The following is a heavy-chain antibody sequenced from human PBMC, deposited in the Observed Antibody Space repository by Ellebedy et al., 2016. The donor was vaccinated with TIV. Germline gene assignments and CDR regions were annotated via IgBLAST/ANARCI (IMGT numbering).Heavy chain of an antibody. D-gene: IGHD3-16*01. J-gene: IGHJ4*02. V-gene: IGHV3-7*01. CDR2: IKQDGSEK. Sequence: GESLKISXAASGFTFSSYWMSWVRQAPGKGLEWVANIKQDGSEKYYVDSVKGRFTISRDNAKNSLYLQMNSLRAEDTAVYYCARVGGGGDYFDYWGQGTLVTVSS. CDR1: GFTFSSYW. CDR3: ARVGGGGDYFDY.